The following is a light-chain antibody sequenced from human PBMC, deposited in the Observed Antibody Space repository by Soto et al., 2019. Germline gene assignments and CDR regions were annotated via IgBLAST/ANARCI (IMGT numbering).Light chain of an antibody. J-gene: IGLJ1*01. CDR1: SSDVGGYDF. CDR2: DVS. V-gene: IGLV2-14*01. Sequence: QSALTQPASVSGSPGQSITISCTGTSSDVGGYDFVSWYQQHPGKAPKVMIYDVSNRPSGVSNRFSGSKSGNTASLTISGLQAEEEADYYCCSYTSSDTDVFGTGTKVTGL. CDR3: CSYTSSDTDV.